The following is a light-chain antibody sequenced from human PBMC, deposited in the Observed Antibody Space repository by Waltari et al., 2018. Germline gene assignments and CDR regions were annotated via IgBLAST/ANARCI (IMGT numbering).Light chain of an antibody. J-gene: IGLJ2*01. CDR3: CSYAGSRDVV. CDR1: SPDVAAYNF. Sequence: QSALTQPASVSGSPGQSITISCTGSSPDVAAYNFVSWYQQHPGKAPKLMIYDVSKRPSGVPDRFSGSKSGNTASLTISGLQAEDEADYYCCSYAGSRDVVFGGGTKLTVL. V-gene: IGLV2-11*01. CDR2: DVS.